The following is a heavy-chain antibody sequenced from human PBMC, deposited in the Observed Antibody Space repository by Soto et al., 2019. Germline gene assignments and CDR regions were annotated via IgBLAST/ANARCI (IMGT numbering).Heavy chain of an antibody. J-gene: IGHJ4*02. CDR1: GYTFTSYD. Sequence: GASVKVSCKASGYTFTSYDINWVRQATGQGLEWMGWMNPNSGNTGYAQKFQGRVTMTRNTSISTAYMELSSLRSEDTAIYYCAKDHHTTIPVASDFWGQATLVTVSS. CDR3: AKDHHTTIPVASDF. D-gene: IGHD6-19*01. V-gene: IGHV1-8*01. CDR2: MNPNSGNT.